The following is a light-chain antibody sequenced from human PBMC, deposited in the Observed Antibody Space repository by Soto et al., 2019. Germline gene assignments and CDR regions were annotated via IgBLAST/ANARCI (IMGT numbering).Light chain of an antibody. V-gene: IGKV3D-15*01. CDR3: QQYNNWPRT. Sequence: EIVMTQSPATLSVSPGESATLSCRASQSINRDLAWYEQKPGQTPRRVIYGASTWGTGVPPRFTGSGSGTEFTLTISNLQSEDFAVYYCQQYNNWPRTFGQGTKVDIK. CDR2: GAS. J-gene: IGKJ1*01. CDR1: QSINRD.